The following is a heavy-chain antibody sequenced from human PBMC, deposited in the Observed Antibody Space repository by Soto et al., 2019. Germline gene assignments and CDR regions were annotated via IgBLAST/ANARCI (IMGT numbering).Heavy chain of an antibody. CDR1: GFTFSSYG. CDR3: AGHHQKAQKLVDDAFDI. D-gene: IGHD6-13*01. J-gene: IGHJ3*02. CDR2: IWYDVSNK. V-gene: IGHV3-33*01. Sequence: GGSLRLSCAASGFTFSSYGMHWVRQAPGKGLEWVAVIWYDVSNKYYADSVKGRFTISRDNSKNTLYLQMNSLRAEDAAVYYCAGHHQKAQKLVDDAFDIWGQVTMVTVS.